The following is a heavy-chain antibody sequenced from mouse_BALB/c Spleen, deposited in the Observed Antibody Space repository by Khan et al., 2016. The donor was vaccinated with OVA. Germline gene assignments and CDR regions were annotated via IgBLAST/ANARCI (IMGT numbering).Heavy chain of an antibody. CDR3: ARSGYYRYDTFAY. Sequence: EVQLQESGPGLVKPSQSLSLTCTVTGYSITSDYAWNWIRQFPGNKLEWMGYISHSGSTSYNPSLKSRISITRDTSKNQFFLQLNSVTTEDTATYYCARSGYYRYDTFAYWGQGTLVTVSA. CDR2: ISHSGST. D-gene: IGHD2-14*01. CDR1: GYSITSDYA. J-gene: IGHJ3*01. V-gene: IGHV3-2*02.